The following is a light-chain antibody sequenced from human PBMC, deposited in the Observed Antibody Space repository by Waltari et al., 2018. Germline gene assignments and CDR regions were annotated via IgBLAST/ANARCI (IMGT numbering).Light chain of an antibody. CDR2: AAS. CDR1: QNIGRY. CDR3: QNHERLPAT. V-gene: IGKV3-20*01. J-gene: IGKJ1*01. Sequence: LTQSPGTLSVSPGERATLSCRASQNIGRYLAWYQQKPGQAPRLLMYAASNRATGIPDRFSGSGSETDFSLTITRLEPEDFAVYYCQNHERLPATFGQGTKVEIK.